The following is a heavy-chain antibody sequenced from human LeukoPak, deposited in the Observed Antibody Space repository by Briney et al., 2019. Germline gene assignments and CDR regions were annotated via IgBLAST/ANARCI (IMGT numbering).Heavy chain of an antibody. V-gene: IGHV3-23*01. D-gene: IGHD5-12*01. Sequence: PGGSLRLSCAASGFTFSSYAMNWVRQATGRGLEWVSAVDRSSDSTYYADSVKGRFTISRDNSKNTLYLQMNSLRVEDTAIYYCAKAPQGYSTYALPANWGQGTLVTVSS. CDR1: GFTFSSYA. CDR2: VDRSSDST. CDR3: AKAPQGYSTYALPAN. J-gene: IGHJ4*02.